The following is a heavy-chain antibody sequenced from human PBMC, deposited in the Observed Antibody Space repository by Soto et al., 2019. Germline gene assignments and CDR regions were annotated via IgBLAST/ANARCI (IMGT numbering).Heavy chain of an antibody. V-gene: IGHV4-34*01. CDR1: GGSFSGYY. J-gene: IGHJ5*02. Sequence: QVQLQQWGAGLLKPSETLSLTCAVYGGSFSGYYWSWIRQPPGKGLEWIGEINHSGSTNYNTSLKSRVTISVDTSKNHFSLKLSSVTAADTAVYYCATVEDIVVVSAAATRRFDPWGQGTLVTVSS. D-gene: IGHD2-2*01. CDR2: INHSGST. CDR3: ATVEDIVVVSAAATRRFDP.